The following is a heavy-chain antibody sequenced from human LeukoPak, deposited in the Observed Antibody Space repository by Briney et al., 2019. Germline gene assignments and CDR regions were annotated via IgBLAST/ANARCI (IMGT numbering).Heavy chain of an antibody. V-gene: IGHV3-43*02. J-gene: IGHJ4*02. D-gene: IGHD6-13*01. CDR2: ISGDGGST. CDR1: GFTFDDYA. CDR3: AKGPYSSSWYVLLDY. Sequence: AGGSLRLSCAASGFTFDDYAMHWVRQAPGKALEWVSLISGDGGSTYYADSVKGRFTISRDNSKNSLYLQMNSLRTEDTALYYCAKGPYSSSWYVLLDYWGQGTLVTVSS.